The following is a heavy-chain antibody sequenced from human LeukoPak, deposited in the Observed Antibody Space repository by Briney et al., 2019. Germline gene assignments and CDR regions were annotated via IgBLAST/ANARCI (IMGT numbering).Heavy chain of an antibody. Sequence: ASVKVSCKASGYTFTSYDINWVRQATGQGLEWMGWMNPNSGNTGYAQKFQGRVTMTRNTSISTAYMELSSLRSEDTAVYYCARGLTKSAKMVYGSWGQGTLVTVSS. J-gene: IGHJ5*02. D-gene: IGHD2-8*01. V-gene: IGHV1-8*01. CDR3: ARGLTKSAKMVYGS. CDR2: MNPNSGNT. CDR1: GYTFTSYD.